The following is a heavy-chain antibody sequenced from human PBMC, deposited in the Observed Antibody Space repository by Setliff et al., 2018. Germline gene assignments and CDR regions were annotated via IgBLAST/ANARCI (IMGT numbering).Heavy chain of an antibody. CDR1: GYTLTELS. J-gene: IGHJ4*02. CDR3: ASHGGNSLSIYY. Sequence: GASVKVSCEVSGYTLTELSMHWVRQAPGKGLEWMGGFDPEDGETIYAQKFQGRVTMTRDTSTSTVYMELSSLRSEDTAVYYCASHGGNSLSIYYWGQGTLVTVSS. V-gene: IGHV1-24*01. CDR2: FDPEDGET. D-gene: IGHD2-21*02.